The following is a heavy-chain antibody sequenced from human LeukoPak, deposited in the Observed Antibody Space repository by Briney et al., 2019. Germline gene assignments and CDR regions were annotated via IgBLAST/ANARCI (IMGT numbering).Heavy chain of an antibody. CDR3: ARATWELLLYYYYYMDV. D-gene: IGHD1-26*01. CDR1: GYTFTSYD. V-gene: IGHV1-8*01. Sequence: ASVKVSCKASGYTFTSYDINWVRQATGQGLERMGWMNPNSGNTGYAQKFQGRVTMTRNTSISTAYMELSSLRSEDTAVYYCARATWELLLYYYYYMDVWGKGTTVTVSS. J-gene: IGHJ6*03. CDR2: MNPNSGNT.